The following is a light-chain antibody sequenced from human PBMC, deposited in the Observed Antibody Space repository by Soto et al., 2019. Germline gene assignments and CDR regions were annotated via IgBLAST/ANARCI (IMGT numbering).Light chain of an antibody. CDR1: SSNIGSNT. CDR3: AAWDDSLNGFYV. Sequence: QSVLTQPPSACGTPGQRVTISCSGSSSNIGSNTVNWYQQLPGTAPKLLIYSNSQRPSGVPDRFSGSKSGTSASLAISGLQSEDEADYYCAAWDDSLNGFYVFGTGTKVTVL. J-gene: IGLJ1*01. CDR2: SNS. V-gene: IGLV1-44*01.